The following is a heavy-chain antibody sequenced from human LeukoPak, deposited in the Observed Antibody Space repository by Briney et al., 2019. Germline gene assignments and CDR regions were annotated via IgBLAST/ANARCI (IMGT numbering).Heavy chain of an antibody. CDR1: GFTFSSYA. Sequence: PGGSLRLSCAASGFTFSSYAMSWVRQAPGKGLEWVSAISGSGGSTYYADSVKGRFTISRDNSKNTLYLQMNSLRAEDTAVYYCANLIAVAGTSRFDYWGQGTLVTVSS. CDR3: ANLIAVAGTSRFDY. D-gene: IGHD6-19*01. J-gene: IGHJ4*02. CDR2: ISGSGGST. V-gene: IGHV3-23*01.